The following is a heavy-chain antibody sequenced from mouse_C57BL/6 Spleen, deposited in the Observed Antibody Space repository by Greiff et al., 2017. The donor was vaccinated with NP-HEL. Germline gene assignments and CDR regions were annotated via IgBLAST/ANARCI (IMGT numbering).Heavy chain of an antibody. J-gene: IGHJ2*01. CDR3: ARGIVTSYYFDY. CDR1: GFTFSSYT. D-gene: IGHD2-5*01. V-gene: IGHV5-9*04. CDR2: ISGGGGNT. Sequence: EVQLQESGGGLVKPGGSLKLSCAASGFTFSSYTMSWVRQTPEKRLEWVATISGGGGNTYYPDSVKGRFTISRDNAKNALYLHRSSLRSEDTALYYCARGIVTSYYFDYWGQGTTLTVSS.